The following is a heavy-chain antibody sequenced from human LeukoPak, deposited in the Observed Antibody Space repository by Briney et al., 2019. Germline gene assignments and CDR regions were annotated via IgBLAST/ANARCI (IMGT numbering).Heavy chain of an antibody. CDR3: ARDLRGSYNIDY. D-gene: IGHD1-26*01. CDR1: GGSISSSSYY. V-gene: IGHV4-39*07. CDR2: IYYSGST. Sequence: SETLSLTCTASGGSISSSSYYWGWIRQPPGKGLEWIGSIYYSGSTYYNPSLKSRVTISVDTSKNQFSLKLSSVTAADTAVYYCARDLRGSYNIDYWGQGTLVTVSS. J-gene: IGHJ4*02.